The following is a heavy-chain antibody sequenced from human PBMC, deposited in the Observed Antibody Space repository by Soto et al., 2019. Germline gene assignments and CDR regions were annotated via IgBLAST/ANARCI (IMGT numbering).Heavy chain of an antibody. Sequence: GGALRVTRSATGVTFSSFAMSWVRQTPGKGLVWVSAISGSGDTTYYADSVKGRFTISRDNSKNTLSLQMNSLSVDDTAVYYCAKDHFGSGTYYSLIDSWGQGRLVTVSS. J-gene: IGHJ4*02. CDR2: ISGSGDTT. CDR3: AKDHFGSGTYYSLIDS. D-gene: IGHD3-10*01. CDR1: GVTFSSFA. V-gene: IGHV3-23*01.